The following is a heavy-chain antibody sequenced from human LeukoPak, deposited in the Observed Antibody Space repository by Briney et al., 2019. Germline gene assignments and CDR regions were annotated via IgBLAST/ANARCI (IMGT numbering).Heavy chain of an antibody. CDR2: ISGSGSDT. D-gene: IGHD1-14*01. Sequence: PGGSLRLSCAASGFTFSHSAMSWVRQAPGKGLEWISTISGSGSDTNYADSVKGRLIISRDNSKNTLYLQMNSLRAEDTAAYYCAKEDRQPHPDPFDYWGQGTLVTVSS. V-gene: IGHV3-23*01. J-gene: IGHJ4*02. CDR3: AKEDRQPHPDPFDY. CDR1: GFTFSHSA.